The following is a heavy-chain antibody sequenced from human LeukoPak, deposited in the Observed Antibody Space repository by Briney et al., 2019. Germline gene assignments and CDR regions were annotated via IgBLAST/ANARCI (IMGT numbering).Heavy chain of an antibody. Sequence: SETLSLTCTVSGGSISSYYWSWIRQPPGKGLEWIGYIYYSGSTNYNPSLKSRVTISVDTSKNQFSLKLSSVTAADTAVYYRAREVSSSWYVYWFDPWGQGTLVTVSS. CDR1: GGSISSYY. J-gene: IGHJ5*02. CDR3: AREVSSSWYVYWFDP. V-gene: IGHV4-59*01. D-gene: IGHD6-13*01. CDR2: IYYSGST.